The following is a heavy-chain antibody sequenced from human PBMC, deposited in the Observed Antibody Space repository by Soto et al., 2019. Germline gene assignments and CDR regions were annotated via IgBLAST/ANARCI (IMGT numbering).Heavy chain of an antibody. CDR3: AREGINNYNEYYFDS. D-gene: IGHD4-4*01. V-gene: IGHV3-21*01. J-gene: IGHJ4*02. Sequence: GGSLRLSCAASGFTFSSYSMNWVRQVPGKGLEWVSSISGSGNYTHYADFLRGRFTISRDNAKTSLYLQMNSLRAEDTAVYYCAREGINNYNEYYFDSWGQGTVVTVSS. CDR2: ISGSGNYT. CDR1: GFTFSSYS.